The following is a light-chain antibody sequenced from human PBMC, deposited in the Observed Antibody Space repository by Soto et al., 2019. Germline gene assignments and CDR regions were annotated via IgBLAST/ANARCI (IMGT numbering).Light chain of an antibody. V-gene: IGLV1-40*01. CDR3: SSFASSNTWV. J-gene: IGLJ3*02. CDR2: RDS. Sequence: QSVLTQPPSVSGAPGQRVTISCTGSSSNIGAGYDVHWYQQLPGTAPKLLIYRDSNRPSGVPDRFSGSKSGTSASLAITGLQADDEADYYCSSFASSNTWVFGGGTKLTVL. CDR1: SSNIGAGYD.